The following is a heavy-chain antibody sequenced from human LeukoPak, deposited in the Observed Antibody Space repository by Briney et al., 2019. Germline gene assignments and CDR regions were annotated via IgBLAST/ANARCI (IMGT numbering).Heavy chain of an antibody. CDR1: GYTFTSYG. J-gene: IGHJ6*03. V-gene: IGHV1-18*01. CDR2: ISAYNGNT. Sequence: ASVKVSCKASGYTFTSYGISWVRQAPGQGLEWMGWISAYNGNTNYAQKLQGRVTMTTDTSTSTAYMELRSLRSDDTAVYYCARGVPPTIFGVVTYYYYYMDVWGKGTTVTVSS. D-gene: IGHD3-3*01. CDR3: ARGVPPTIFGVVTYYYYYMDV.